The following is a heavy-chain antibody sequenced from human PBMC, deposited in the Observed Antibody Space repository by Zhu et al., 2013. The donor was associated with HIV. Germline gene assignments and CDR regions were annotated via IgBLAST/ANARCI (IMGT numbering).Heavy chain of an antibody. Sequence: QVQLVQSGAEVRKPGASVKVSCKASGYTFTSYGISWVRQAPGQGLEWMGWMNPTSGDTNFAQNFQGRVTMTRDTSITTAYLELARLKSDDTAVYYCARGSVFDYWGQGTLVTVSS. V-gene: IGHV1-2*02. D-gene: IGHD3-3*01. J-gene: IGHJ4*02. CDR2: MNPTSGDT. CDR3: ARGSVFDY. CDR1: GYTFTSYG.